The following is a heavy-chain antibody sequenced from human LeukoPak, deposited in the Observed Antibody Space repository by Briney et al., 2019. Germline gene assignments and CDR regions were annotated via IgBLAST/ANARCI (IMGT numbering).Heavy chain of an antibody. CDR1: GNYW. V-gene: IGHV3-74*01. CDR3: VSFYETY. D-gene: IGHD2/OR15-2a*01. Sequence: GGSLRLSCVASGNYWMHWVRQAPGKGLVWVSHINSDGSWTSYADSVEGRFTISKDNAKNTVYLQMNSLRAEDTAVYYCVSFYETYWGRGTLVTVSS. CDR2: INSDGSWT. J-gene: IGHJ4*02.